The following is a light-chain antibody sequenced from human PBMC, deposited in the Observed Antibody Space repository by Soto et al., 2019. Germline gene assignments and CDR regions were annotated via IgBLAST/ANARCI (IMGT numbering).Light chain of an antibody. Sequence: EIVLTQSPGTLSLSPGERATLSCRASQSVSSTYLAWYQQKPGQAPRLLIYGASSRATDIPDRFSGSGSGTDFTLNISRLEPEDFAVYYCQQYGSSPPWTFGQGTKVELK. V-gene: IGKV3-20*01. CDR3: QQYGSSPPWT. CDR1: QSVSSTY. CDR2: GAS. J-gene: IGKJ1*01.